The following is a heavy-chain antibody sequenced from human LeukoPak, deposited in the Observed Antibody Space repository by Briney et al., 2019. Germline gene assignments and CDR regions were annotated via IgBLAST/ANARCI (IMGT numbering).Heavy chain of an antibody. Sequence: PWASVKVSCKASGGTFSSYAISWVRQAPGQGLEWMGGIIPIFGTANYAQKFQGRVTITADESTSTAYMELSSLRSEDTAVYYCARESDIVVVPAAIHYYYYGMDVWGKGTTVTVSS. CDR1: GGTFSSYA. V-gene: IGHV1-69*13. J-gene: IGHJ6*04. CDR2: IIPIFGTA. CDR3: ARESDIVVVPAAIHYYYYGMDV. D-gene: IGHD2-2*01.